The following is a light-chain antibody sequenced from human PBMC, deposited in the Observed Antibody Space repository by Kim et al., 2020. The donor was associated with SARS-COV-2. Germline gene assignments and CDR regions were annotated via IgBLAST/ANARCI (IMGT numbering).Light chain of an antibody. CDR1: SSDVGCYNY. CDR3: SSHTSTNTLV. Sequence: GQSITISCTGNSSDVGCYNYVSWYQQHPGKAPKLMIYDVSKRPSGVSNRFSGSKSGNTASLTISGLQAEDEADYYCSSHTSTNTLVFGGGTQLTVL. J-gene: IGLJ2*01. V-gene: IGLV2-14*04. CDR2: DVS.